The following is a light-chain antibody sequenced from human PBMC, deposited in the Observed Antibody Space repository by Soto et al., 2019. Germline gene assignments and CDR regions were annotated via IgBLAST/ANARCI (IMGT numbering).Light chain of an antibody. J-gene: IGKJ1*01. CDR1: QSITTW. CDR2: DAS. CDR3: QHFRT. Sequence: DIRVTQSPSTLSASVGDRVTITCRASQSITTWLAWYQQKPGKAPKLLFYDASTLEGGVPSRFSGSGSGTDFTLTISSLQPDDFATYYCQHFRTFGQGTKVDIK. V-gene: IGKV1-5*01.